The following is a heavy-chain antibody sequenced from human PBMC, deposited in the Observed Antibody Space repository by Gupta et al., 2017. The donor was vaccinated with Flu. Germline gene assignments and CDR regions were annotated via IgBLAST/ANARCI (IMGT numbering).Heavy chain of an antibody. J-gene: IGHJ6*02. CDR2: TKNKAQGYIT. CDR3: GRVSALHFYFFAMDV. CDR1: GFTFRDHY. V-gene: IGHV3-72*01. D-gene: IGHD3-10*01. Sequence: EVQVVESGGGLVQPGGSLRLSCVASGFTFRDHYIDWVRQAPGKGLDWVGRTKNKAQGYITDFAASGKGRFTISRHDSNNSVHLQMNSLTIADTAVYYCGRVSALHFYFFAMDVWGQGTTVTVSS.